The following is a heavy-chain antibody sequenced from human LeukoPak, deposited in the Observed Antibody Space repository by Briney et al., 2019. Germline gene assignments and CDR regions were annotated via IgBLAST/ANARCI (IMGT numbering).Heavy chain of an antibody. V-gene: IGHV4-59*08. CDR1: GGSITSYY. CDR3: ARHADYGGYLDY. D-gene: IGHD4-23*01. Sequence: SETLSLTCTVSGGSITSYYWGWIRQPPGQGLEWIGYIYYSGSTNYNPSLKSRVTVSVDTSKSQFSLGLTSVTAADTAVYYCARHADYGGYLDYWGQGTLVTVSS. J-gene: IGHJ4*02. CDR2: IYYSGST.